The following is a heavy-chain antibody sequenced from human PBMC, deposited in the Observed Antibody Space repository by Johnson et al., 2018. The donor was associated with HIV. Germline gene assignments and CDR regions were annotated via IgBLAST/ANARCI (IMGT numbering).Heavy chain of an antibody. V-gene: IGHV3-7*04. D-gene: IGHD3-16*01. CDR1: GFTFSTYW. CDR2: INQDGSEM. J-gene: IGHJ3*02. CDR3: ARGRGALDI. Sequence: VQLVESGGGLIQPGGSLRLSCAASGFTFSTYWLTWVRQAPGKGLEWVANINQDGSEMYYVDSVKGRFTISRDNANNSLYVQMNSLRAEDTAVYYCARGRGALDIWGQGTMVTVSS.